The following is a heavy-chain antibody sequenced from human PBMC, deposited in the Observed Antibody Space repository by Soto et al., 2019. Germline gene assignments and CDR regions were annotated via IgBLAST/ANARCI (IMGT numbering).Heavy chain of an antibody. CDR1: RFTFSSYW. V-gene: IGHV3-7*01. D-gene: IGHD2-15*01. CDR2: IKQDGSEK. J-gene: IGHJ6*03. Sequence: GGSLRLSCAASRFTFSSYWMSWVRQAPGKGLEWVANIKQDGSEKNYVDSVKGRFTISRDKAKNSLYLQMDSLRAEDTAVYYCARDGCSGGSCSESYYYYMDVWGKGTTVTVSS. CDR3: ARDGCSGGSCSESYYYYMDV.